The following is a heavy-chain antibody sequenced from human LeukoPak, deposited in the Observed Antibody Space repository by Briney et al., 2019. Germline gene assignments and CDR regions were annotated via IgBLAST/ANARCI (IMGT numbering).Heavy chain of an antibody. Sequence: PRGSLRLSCAASGFTFSSYSMNCVRPAPGKGLEWVSSISSSSSYIYYADSVKGGFSISRDNAKKSRYMQMNSPRAEDTAVYYCAREPLEGDDILTGYEHWGQGTLVTVSS. CDR3: AREPLEGDDILTGYEH. J-gene: IGHJ1*01. CDR1: GFTFSSYS. D-gene: IGHD3-9*01. CDR2: ISSSSSYI. V-gene: IGHV3-21*01.